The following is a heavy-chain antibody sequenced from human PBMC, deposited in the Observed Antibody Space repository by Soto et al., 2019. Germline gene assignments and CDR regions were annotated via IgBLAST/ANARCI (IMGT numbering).Heavy chain of an antibody. CDR3: ARDFNITGTTCGY. J-gene: IGHJ4*02. Sequence: SVKDSCKAFVFTFTSYYMHWVRQAPGQGLEWMGIINPSGGSTSYAQKFQGRVTMTRDTSTSTVYMELSSLRYEDTAVYYYARDFNITGTTCGYWGQGTLVTVSS. CDR2: INPSGGST. V-gene: IGHV1-46*01. D-gene: IGHD1-20*01. CDR1: VFTFTSYY.